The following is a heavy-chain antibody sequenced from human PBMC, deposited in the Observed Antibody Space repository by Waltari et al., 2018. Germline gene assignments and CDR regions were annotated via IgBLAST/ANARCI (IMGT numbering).Heavy chain of an antibody. CDR3: ARLTSWVDP. J-gene: IGHJ5*02. CDR2: IIPILGIA. V-gene: IGHV1-69*04. Sequence: QVQLVQSGAAVKKPGSSVQVSCQASGGTFRSYAITWVRPAPRQGLEWMGGIIPILGIANYAQKFQGRVTITADESTSTAYMELSSLRSEDTAVYYCARLTSWVDPWGQGTLVTVSS. CDR1: GGTFRSYA.